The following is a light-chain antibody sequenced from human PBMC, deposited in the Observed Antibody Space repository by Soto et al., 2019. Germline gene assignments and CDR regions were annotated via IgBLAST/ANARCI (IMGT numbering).Light chain of an antibody. CDR1: QSVSSY. CDR3: PKYNSHS. V-gene: IGKV3-11*01. CDR2: DAS. J-gene: IGKJ1*01. Sequence: EKGLTVAPCALSISPEESATLACRASQSVSSYLAWYQQKPGQAPWLLIYDASNRATGIPARFSGSGSGTDFTLTISSLEPDDFATSYCPKYNSHSSGQGTKVDIK.